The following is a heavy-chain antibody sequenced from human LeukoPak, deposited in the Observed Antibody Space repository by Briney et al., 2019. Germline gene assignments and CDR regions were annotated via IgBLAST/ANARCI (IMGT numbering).Heavy chain of an antibody. CDR3: ARARREFYVDNSGLREYYYYMDV. V-gene: IGHV4-4*07. J-gene: IGHJ6*03. CDR1: GASTTMYF. Sequence: PSDTLALPCSSPGASTTMYFCNWIRQLAGKGLDWTRRISPSGITNFNPSLKRRVPMSVHTSKNQFSLNLASVTAADTAVYFCARARREFYVDNSGLREYYYYMDVWGKGTTVIVSS. CDR2: ISPSGIT. D-gene: IGHD3-22*01.